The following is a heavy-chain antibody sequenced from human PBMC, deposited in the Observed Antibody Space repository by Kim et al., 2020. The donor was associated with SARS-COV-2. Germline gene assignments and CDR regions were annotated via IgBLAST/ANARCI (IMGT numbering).Heavy chain of an antibody. V-gene: IGHV4-34*01. CDR3: AREAVGWLNY. Sequence: TNYNPSLKSRVTISVDTSKNQFSLKLSSVTAADTAVYYCAREAVGWLNYWGQGTLVTVSS. D-gene: IGHD1-26*01. CDR2: T. J-gene: IGHJ4*02.